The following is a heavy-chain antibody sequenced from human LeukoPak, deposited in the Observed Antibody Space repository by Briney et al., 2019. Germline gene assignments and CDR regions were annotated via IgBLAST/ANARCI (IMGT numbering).Heavy chain of an antibody. Sequence: PSETLSLTCTVSSGSISTSSYYWGWIRQPPGKGLEWIGSIYYTGSTYYNSSLKSRVTISVDTSKNQFSLKLSSVTAADTAVYYCARGRITAAGYYYYYGMDVWGQGTTVTVSS. V-gene: IGHV4-39*07. CDR3: ARGRITAAGYYYYYGMDV. CDR2: IYYTGST. CDR1: SGSISTSSYY. D-gene: IGHD6-13*01. J-gene: IGHJ6*02.